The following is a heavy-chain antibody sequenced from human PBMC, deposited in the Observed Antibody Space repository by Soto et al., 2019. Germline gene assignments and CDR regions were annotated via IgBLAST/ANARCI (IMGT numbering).Heavy chain of an antibody. D-gene: IGHD3-16*01. J-gene: IGHJ6*02. CDR3: ATTRVFYAAMDD. CDR2: IMAVFGTA. CDR1: GGSFRDYA. V-gene: IGHV1-69*01. Sequence: QVHLVQSGAEVKKPGSSVKVSCRVSGGSFRDYAISWVRQAPGQGPEWMGGIMAVFGTATYARRYQGSVTISADEPTSTAYMDLSSLTAGDAAVYYSATTRVFYAAMDDRRQGTNVSVSS.